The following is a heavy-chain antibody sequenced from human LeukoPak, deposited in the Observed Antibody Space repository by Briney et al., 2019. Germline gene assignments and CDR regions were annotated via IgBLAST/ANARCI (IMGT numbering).Heavy chain of an antibody. CDR3: ARDPGFDY. CDR2: IWYDGSNE. Sequence: PGGSLRLSCAASGFTFRSYGTHWVRQAPGKGLEWVAVIWYDGSNEYYADSVKGRFTISRDNSKNTLFLQMNSLRVEDTAVYYCARDPGFDYWGQGILVTVSS. V-gene: IGHV3-33*01. CDR1: GFTFRSYG. J-gene: IGHJ4*02.